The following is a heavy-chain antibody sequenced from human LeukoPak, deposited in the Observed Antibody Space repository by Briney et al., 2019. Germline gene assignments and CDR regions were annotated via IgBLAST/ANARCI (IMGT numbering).Heavy chain of an antibody. J-gene: IGHJ6*03. CDR1: EYTFTDYY. Sequence: GASVKVSCKASEYTFTDYYMHWVRQAPGQGLEWMGWVNPNSGDTDYAQKFQGRVTMTRDTSISTAYMDLSSLRSDDTAVYYCARAYRVVAADYYYWYMDVWGKGTMVTVSS. CDR3: ARAYRVVAADYYYWYMDV. CDR2: VNPNSGDT. D-gene: IGHD2-15*01. V-gene: IGHV1-2*02.